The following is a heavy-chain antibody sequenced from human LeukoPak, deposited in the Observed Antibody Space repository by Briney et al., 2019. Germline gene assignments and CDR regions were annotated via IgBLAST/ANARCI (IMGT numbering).Heavy chain of an antibody. CDR1: GITFSSYG. CDR2: ISSTGGTT. CDR3: AKDLGLRYFDWLGQALNAFDI. V-gene: IGHV3-23*01. J-gene: IGHJ3*02. D-gene: IGHD3-9*01. Sequence: GSLRLSCAASGITFSSYGMSWVRQAPGKGLEWVSSISSTGGTTYYADSVKGRFTISRDNSKNTLYLQMNSLRAEDTAVYYCAKDLGLRYFDWLGQALNAFDIWGQGTMVTVSS.